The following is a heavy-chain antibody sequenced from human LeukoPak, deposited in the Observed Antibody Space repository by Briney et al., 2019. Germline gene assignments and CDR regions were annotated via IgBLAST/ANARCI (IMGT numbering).Heavy chain of an antibody. Sequence: GGSLRLSCAASGFTFSSYAMSWVRQAPGKGLEWVSAISGSGGSTYYADSVKGRFTISRDNSKNTLYLQMNSLRAEDTAVYYCASLPAALSPTYYYYYYMDVWGKGTTVTVSS. D-gene: IGHD2-2*01. CDR3: ASLPAALSPTYYYYYYMDV. CDR1: GFTFSSYA. CDR2: ISGSGGST. J-gene: IGHJ6*03. V-gene: IGHV3-23*01.